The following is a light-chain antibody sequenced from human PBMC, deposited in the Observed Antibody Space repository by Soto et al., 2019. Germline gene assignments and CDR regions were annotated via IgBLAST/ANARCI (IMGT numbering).Light chain of an antibody. J-gene: IGLJ2*01. CDR2: TTN. Sequence: QSVLTQPPSSYGTPGQRVTISCSGSGSNLGSNAVHWYQQLPGTAPKLLIYTTNQRPSGVPDRFSGAKSGMSASLAISGLQSDDEADYYCAAWDDSVSGMLFGRGTKLTVL. V-gene: IGLV1-44*01. CDR1: GSNLGSNA. CDR3: AAWDDSVSGML.